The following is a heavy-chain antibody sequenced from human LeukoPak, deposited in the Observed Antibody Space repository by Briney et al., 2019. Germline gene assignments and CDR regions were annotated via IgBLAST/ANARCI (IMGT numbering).Heavy chain of an antibody. Sequence: ASVKVSCKASGGTFSSYAISWVRQAPGQGLEWMGWMNPNNGNAGYAQNFQGRVTLTRDASKTTAYMELSSLRSEDTAVYYCVRGGRNGYIDYWGQGTLVTVSS. D-gene: IGHD1-26*01. V-gene: IGHV1-8*03. CDR3: VRGGRNGYIDY. CDR1: GGTFSSYA. CDR2: MNPNNGNA. J-gene: IGHJ4*02.